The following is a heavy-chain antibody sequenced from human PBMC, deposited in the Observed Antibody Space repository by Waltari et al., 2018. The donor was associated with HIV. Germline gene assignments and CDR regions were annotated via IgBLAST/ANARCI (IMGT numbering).Heavy chain of an antibody. V-gene: IGHV3-7*04. Sequence: EVQLVESGGGLVQPGGSLRLSCAAYGFTFSSYWMRWVRQAPGKGLGLVANIKQAGSEKYYVDSVNGRFTISSDNAENSLYLQMNSLRAEDTAVYYCARGGFYGSGSKVNWGQGTLVTVSS. CDR3: ARGGFYGSGSKVN. CDR1: GFTFSSYW. J-gene: IGHJ4*02. CDR2: IKQAGSEK. D-gene: IGHD3-10*01.